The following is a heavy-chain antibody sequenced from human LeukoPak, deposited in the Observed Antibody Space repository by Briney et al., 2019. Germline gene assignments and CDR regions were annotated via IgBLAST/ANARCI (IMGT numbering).Heavy chain of an antibody. J-gene: IGHJ3*02. CDR1: GVSISAYY. CDR2: IYYSGSP. D-gene: IGHD5-24*01. Sequence: SETLSLTCTVSGVSISAYYWSWIRQPPGKGLEWIGSIYYSGSPNYNPSLKSRITISIHTSKNQFSLKLSSVTAADTAVYYCARGGRRDGYNYLVSEAFDIWGQGTMVTVSS. V-gene: IGHV4-59*12. CDR3: ARGGRRDGYNYLVSEAFDI.